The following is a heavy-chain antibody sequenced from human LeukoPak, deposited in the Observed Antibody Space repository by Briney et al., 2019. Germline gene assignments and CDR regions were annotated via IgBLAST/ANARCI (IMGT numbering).Heavy chain of an antibody. CDR1: GGSISSYY. J-gene: IGHJ6*03. D-gene: IGHD5-24*01. Sequence: SETLSLTCTVSGGSISSYYWSWIRQPPGKGLEWIGYIYYSGSTNYNPSLKSRVTISVDTSKNQFSLKLSSVTAADTAVYYCAGGYKYAYYNYYYMDAWGKGTTVTVSS. CDR3: AGGYKYAYYNYYYMDA. V-gene: IGHV4-59*01. CDR2: IYYSGST.